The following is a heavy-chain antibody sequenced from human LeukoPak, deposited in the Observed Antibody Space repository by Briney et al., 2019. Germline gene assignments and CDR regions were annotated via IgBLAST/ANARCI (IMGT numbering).Heavy chain of an antibody. J-gene: IGHJ4*02. CDR1: GFTFSNYA. V-gene: IGHV3-23*01. CDR2: ISGSGNKT. D-gene: IGHD3-10*01. CDR3: AKLKRVGIAPFDD. Sequence: PGGSLRLSCAASGFTFSNYAMNWVRQAPGKGLQWVSTISGSGNKTYDADFVKGRFTISRDNSKNTLYLQMTGLRAEDTAVYYCAKLKRVGIAPFDDWGQGILVTVSS.